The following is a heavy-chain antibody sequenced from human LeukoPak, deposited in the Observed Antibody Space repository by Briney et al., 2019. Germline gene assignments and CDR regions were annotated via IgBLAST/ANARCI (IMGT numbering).Heavy chain of an antibody. CDR3: ASGGSDIVVVPAAINWFDP. J-gene: IGHJ5*02. D-gene: IGHD2-2*01. CDR1: GYTFTGYY. Sequence: ASVKVSCKASGYTFTGYYTHWVRQAPGQGLEWMGWINPNSGGTNYAQKFQGRVTMTRDTSISTAYMELSRLRSDDTAVYYCASGGSDIVVVPAAINWFDPWGQGTLVTVSS. CDR2: INPNSGGT. V-gene: IGHV1-2*02.